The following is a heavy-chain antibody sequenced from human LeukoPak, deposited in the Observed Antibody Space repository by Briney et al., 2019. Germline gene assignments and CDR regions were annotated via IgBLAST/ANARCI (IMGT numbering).Heavy chain of an antibody. J-gene: IGHJ4*02. CDR3: VKDARFDY. CDR2: ISYDGSNK. Sequence: GGSLRLSCAASGFTFSSYGMHWVRQAPGKGLEWVAVISYDGSNKYYADSVKGRFTISRDNSKNTLYLQMNSLRAEDTAVYYCVKDARFDYWGQGTLVTVFS. CDR1: GFTFSSYG. V-gene: IGHV3-30*18.